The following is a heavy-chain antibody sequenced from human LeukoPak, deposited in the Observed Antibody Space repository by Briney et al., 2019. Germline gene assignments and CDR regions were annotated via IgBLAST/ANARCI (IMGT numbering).Heavy chain of an antibody. CDR2: ISYDGSSK. CDR3: ARGWCPHCHGMGD. CDR1: GFTFSSHG. V-gene: IGHV3-30*03. J-gene: IGHJ6*04. D-gene: IGHD2-8*02. Sequence: GGSLRLSCAASGFTFSSHGMHWVRQAPGKGLEWVAIISYDGSSKYYADSVTGRFTISRDNSKNTLYLQMDSLRAEDTAVYFCARGWCPHCHGMGDWGKGTTVTVSS.